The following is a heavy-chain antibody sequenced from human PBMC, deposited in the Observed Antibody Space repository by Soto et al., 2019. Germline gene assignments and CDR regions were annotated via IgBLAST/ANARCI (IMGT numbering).Heavy chain of an antibody. D-gene: IGHD3-10*02. Sequence: PSETLSLTCTVSGGSISSSSYYWGWIRQPPGKGLEWIGSIYYTGSTYYNPSLKSRVTISVDTSKNQFSLKLNSVTAADTAVYYCARGLIFVRGGNLGRFDPWGQGTLVTVSS. CDR3: ARGLIFVRGGNLGRFDP. J-gene: IGHJ5*02. CDR1: GGSISSSSYY. CDR2: IYYTGST. V-gene: IGHV4-39*01.